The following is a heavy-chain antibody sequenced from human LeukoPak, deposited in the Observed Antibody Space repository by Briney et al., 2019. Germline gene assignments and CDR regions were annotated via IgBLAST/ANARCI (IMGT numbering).Heavy chain of an antibody. Sequence: GGSLRLSCAASGFTFSSYSMNWVRQAPGKGPEWVSYISSSSSTIYYADSVKGRFTISRDNAKNSLYLQMNSLRAEDTAVYYCARGRLRWRFDYWGQGTLVTVSS. V-gene: IGHV3-48*01. D-gene: IGHD4-23*01. CDR3: ARGRLRWRFDY. CDR1: GFTFSSYS. CDR2: ISSSSSTI. J-gene: IGHJ4*02.